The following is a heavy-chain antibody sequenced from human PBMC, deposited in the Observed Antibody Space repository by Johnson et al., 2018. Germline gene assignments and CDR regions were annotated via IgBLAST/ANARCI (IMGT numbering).Heavy chain of an antibody. CDR1: GFTFDDYG. CDR3: ARGWRLSYCYLDG. Sequence: EVQLVESGGSVVRPGGSLRLSCAASGFTFDDYGVSWVRQAPGKGLEWVCGIHWNGVSIGCGDSVKGRCSLSRDNAKKSVYLHMNTLRAEDTALDYCARGWRLSYCYLDGWGEGTTVTVSS. V-gene: IGHV3-20*04. J-gene: IGHJ6*03. D-gene: IGHD2-15*01. CDR2: IHWNGVSI.